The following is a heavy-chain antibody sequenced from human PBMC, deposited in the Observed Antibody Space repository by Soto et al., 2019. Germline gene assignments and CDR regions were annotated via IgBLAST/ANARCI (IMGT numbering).Heavy chain of an antibody. D-gene: IGHD4-17*01. CDR2: ISGSGGST. V-gene: IGHV3-23*01. CDR1: GFTFSSYA. Sequence: GGSLRFSCAASGFTFSSYAMSWVRQAPGKGLEWVSAISGSGGSTYYADSVKGRFTISRDNSKNTLYLQMNSLRAEDTAVYYCAKDYGDYVQYYFDYWGQGTLVTVSS. J-gene: IGHJ4*02. CDR3: AKDYGDYVQYYFDY.